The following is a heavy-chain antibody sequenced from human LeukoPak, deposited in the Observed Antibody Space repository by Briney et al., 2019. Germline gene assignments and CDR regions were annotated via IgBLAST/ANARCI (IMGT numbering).Heavy chain of an antibody. CDR2: IYYSGNT. CDR3: ARQTGSGLFILP. J-gene: IGHJ4*02. D-gene: IGHD3/OR15-3a*01. V-gene: IGHV4-39*01. Sequence: SETLSLTCTVSGVSISSSSSYWGWIRQPPGKGLEWIGSIYYSGNTYYNASLKSQVSISIDTSKNQFSLRLTSVTAADTAVYYCARQTGSGLFILPGGQGTLVTVSS. CDR1: GVSISSSSSY.